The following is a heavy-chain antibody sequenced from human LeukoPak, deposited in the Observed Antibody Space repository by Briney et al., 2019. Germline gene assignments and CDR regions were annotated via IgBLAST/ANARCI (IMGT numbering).Heavy chain of an antibody. V-gene: IGHV4-59*01. CDR2: IYNSGST. Sequence: SETLSLTCTVSGDSMSTYYGTWIRQPPGKGLEWIGYIYNSGSTNYNPSLKSRVTISVDTSKNQFSLKLTSVTAADTAVYYCARGVRSGYTDDWGQGALVTVSS. J-gene: IGHJ4*02. CDR3: ARGVRSGYTDD. CDR1: GDSMSTYY. D-gene: IGHD3-22*01.